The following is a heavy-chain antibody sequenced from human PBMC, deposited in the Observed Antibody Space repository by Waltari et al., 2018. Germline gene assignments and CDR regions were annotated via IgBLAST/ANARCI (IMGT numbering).Heavy chain of an antibody. CDR2: MNPNSGGT. V-gene: IGHV1-2*02. Sequence: QVQLVQSGAEVKQPGASVQVSCKASGYTFTDYSRHWVRQAPGQGLEWVGWMNPNSGGTNYAQKFQGMVTLTRDTSITTAYMELSSLRSDDTAVYYCATYLRSSGSYSLIYWGQGTLVTVSS. CDR3: ATYLRSSGSYSLIY. D-gene: IGHD1-26*01. J-gene: IGHJ4*02. CDR1: GYTFTDYS.